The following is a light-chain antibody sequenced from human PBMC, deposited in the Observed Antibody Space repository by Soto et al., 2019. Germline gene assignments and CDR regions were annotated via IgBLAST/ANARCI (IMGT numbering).Light chain of an antibody. Sequence: EIVLTQSPATLSLSPGERATLSCRASQSVSSYLAWYQQKPGQAPRLLIYDASNRATGIPARFSGSESGTDFTLTISSLEPEDFAVYYCQQRSNFGQGTRLEIK. V-gene: IGKV3-11*01. CDR1: QSVSSY. CDR3: QQRSN. J-gene: IGKJ5*01. CDR2: DAS.